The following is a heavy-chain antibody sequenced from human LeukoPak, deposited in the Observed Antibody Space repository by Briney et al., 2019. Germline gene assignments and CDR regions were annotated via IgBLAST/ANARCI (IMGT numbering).Heavy chain of an antibody. J-gene: IGHJ4*02. Sequence: PGGSLRLSCAASAFTVTSNYMSWVRQAPGKGLEWVSGIYGGGGTYYADSVKGRFTISRGNSKNTLYLQMNSLRTEDTAVYYCARDSICSGGSCYSDYWGQGTLVTVSS. CDR2: IYGGGGT. CDR3: ARDSICSGGSCYSDY. D-gene: IGHD2-15*01. CDR1: AFTVTSNY. V-gene: IGHV3-53*01.